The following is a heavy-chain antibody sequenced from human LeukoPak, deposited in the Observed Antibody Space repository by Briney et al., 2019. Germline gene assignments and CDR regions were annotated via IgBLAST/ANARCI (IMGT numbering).Heavy chain of an antibody. CDR2: IRWDGDST. Sequence: GGSLRLSCAASGFTFDDYAMHWVRQAPGKGLEWVSLIRWDGDSTYYADSVKGRFTISRDNTKNSLYLQMNSLSTEDTALYYCATHFYHGRSYYDYWGQGTLVTVSS. V-gene: IGHV3-43*02. J-gene: IGHJ4*02. CDR1: GFTFDDYA. D-gene: IGHD3-10*01. CDR3: ATHFYHGRSYYDY.